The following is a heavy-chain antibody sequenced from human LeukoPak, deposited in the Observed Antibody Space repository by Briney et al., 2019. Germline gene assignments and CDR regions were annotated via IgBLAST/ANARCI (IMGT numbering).Heavy chain of an antibody. CDR3: ARGAGGYSYG. Sequence: GGSLRLSCAASGFTFSSYWMHWVRQAPGKGLVWVSRINCDGSGTSYADSVKGRFTISRDNANNTLYLQMNSLRAEDTAVYYCARGAGGYSYGWGQGTLVTVSS. J-gene: IGHJ4*02. CDR2: INCDGSGT. V-gene: IGHV3-74*01. D-gene: IGHD5-18*01. CDR1: GFTFSSYW.